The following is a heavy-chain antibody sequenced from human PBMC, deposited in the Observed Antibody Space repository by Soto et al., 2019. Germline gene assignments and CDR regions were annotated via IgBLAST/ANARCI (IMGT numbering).Heavy chain of an antibody. CDR2: IYYSGST. CDR1: GGSISGGGYY. Sequence: SETLSLSFTVSGGSISGGGYYWSCIRQHPGKGLEWIGYIYYSGSTYYNPSLKSRVTISVDTSKNQFSLKLSSVTAADTAVYYCARGPTVNWFDPWRQGTLVTVSS. CDR3: ARGPTVNWFDP. V-gene: IGHV4-31*03. J-gene: IGHJ5*02.